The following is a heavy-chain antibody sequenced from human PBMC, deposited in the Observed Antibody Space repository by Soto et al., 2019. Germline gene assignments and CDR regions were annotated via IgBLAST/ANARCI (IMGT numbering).Heavy chain of an antibody. D-gene: IGHD2-8*01. CDR2: ISSSSSYI. CDR1: GFTFSCYS. Sequence: PGGSLRLSCAASGFTFSCYSMNWVRQAPGKGLEWVSSISSSSSYIYYADSVKGRFTISRDNAKNSLYLQMNSLRAEDTAVYYCARDLIVLMVYAIPSYYYGMDVWGQGTTVTVSS. J-gene: IGHJ6*02. CDR3: ARDLIVLMVYAIPSYYYGMDV. V-gene: IGHV3-21*01.